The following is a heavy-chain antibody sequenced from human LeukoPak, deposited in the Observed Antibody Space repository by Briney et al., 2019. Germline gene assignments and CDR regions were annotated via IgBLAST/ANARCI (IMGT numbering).Heavy chain of an antibody. J-gene: IGHJ4*02. CDR3: ARQPGGGDCYPPPFDY. V-gene: IGHV5-51*01. D-gene: IGHD2-21*02. CDR1: GYSFTSYW. Sequence: GESLKISCKGSGYSFTSYWIGWVRQVPGKGLEWMGIIYPGDSDIRYSPSFQGQVTISADKSISTAYLQWSSLKASDTAMYYCARQPGGGDCYPPPFDYWGQGTLVTVSS. CDR2: IYPGDSDI.